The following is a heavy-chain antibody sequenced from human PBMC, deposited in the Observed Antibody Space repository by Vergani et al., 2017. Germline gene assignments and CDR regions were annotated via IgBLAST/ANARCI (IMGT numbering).Heavy chain of an antibody. D-gene: IGHD6-13*01. CDR3: ARDRSSWPHLHSYYYYYYGMDV. V-gene: IGHV1-46*01. J-gene: IGHJ6*02. CDR2: INPSGGST. CDR1: GYTFTSYY. Sequence: QVQLVQSGAEVKKPGASVKVSCKASGYTFTSYYMHWVRQAPGQGLEWMGIINPSGGSTSYAQKFQGRVTMTRDTSTSTVYMELSSLRSEDTAVYYCARDRSSWPHLHSYYYYYYGMDVWGQGTTVTVSS.